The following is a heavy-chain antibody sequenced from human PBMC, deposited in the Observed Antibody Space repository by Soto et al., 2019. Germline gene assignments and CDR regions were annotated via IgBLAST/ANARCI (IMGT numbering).Heavy chain of an antibody. D-gene: IGHD2-2*01. Sequence: QVHLVPSGVEVKKPGASVKVSCQASGYTFTNYGITWLRQAPGQGLEWMGWVSAYNRNTNYAQRFQDRVTMTTDTSTRTAYMELRNLKSDDTAIYFCARERQYEPLLYWGEGPLVTVSS. CDR1: GYTFTNYG. V-gene: IGHV1-18*01. CDR3: ARERQYEPLLY. J-gene: IGHJ4*02. CDR2: VSAYNRNT.